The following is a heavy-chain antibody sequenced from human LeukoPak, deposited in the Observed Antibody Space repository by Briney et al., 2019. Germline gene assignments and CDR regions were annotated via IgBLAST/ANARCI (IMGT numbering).Heavy chain of an antibody. J-gene: IGHJ4*02. D-gene: IGHD1-1*01. CDR3: ARVSGVTTIDS. CDR2: IYHSGST. Sequence: SETLSLTCAVSGASISSSNWWTWVRPPPGKGLEWIGEIYHSGSTNYKPSLRSRVTISVDNSKSQFSLILNSVTAADTAVYYCARVSGVTTIDSWGQGTLVTASS. CDR1: GASISSSNW. V-gene: IGHV4-4*02.